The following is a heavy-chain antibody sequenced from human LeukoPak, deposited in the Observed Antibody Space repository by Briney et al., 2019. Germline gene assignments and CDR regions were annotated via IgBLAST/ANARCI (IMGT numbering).Heavy chain of an antibody. J-gene: IGHJ4*02. CDR3: ARGSYGSGSFY. CDR1: GFTVSSNY. CDR2: IYSGGST. V-gene: IGHV3-66*02. Sequence: GGSLRLSCAVSGFTVSSNYMSWVRQAPGKGLGWVSVIYSGGSTYYADSVKGRFTISRDNSRNTLYLQMNSLRAEDTAVYYCARGSYGSGSFYWGQGTLVTVSS. D-gene: IGHD3-10*01.